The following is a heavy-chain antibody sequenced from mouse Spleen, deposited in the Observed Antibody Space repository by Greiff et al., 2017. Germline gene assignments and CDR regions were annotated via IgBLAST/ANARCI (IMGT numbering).Heavy chain of an antibody. V-gene: IGHV5-9-3*01. CDR3: ARHGHYYGYWYFDV. CDR1: GFTFSSYA. D-gene: IGHD1-2*01. J-gene: IGHJ1*01. Sequence: EVQLVESGGGLVKLGGSLKLSCAASGFTFSSYAMSWVRQTPEKRLEWVATISSGGGNTYYPDSVKGRFTISRDNAKNTLYLQMSSLKSEDTAMYYCARHGHYYGYWYFDVWGAGTTVTVSS. CDR2: ISSGGGNT.